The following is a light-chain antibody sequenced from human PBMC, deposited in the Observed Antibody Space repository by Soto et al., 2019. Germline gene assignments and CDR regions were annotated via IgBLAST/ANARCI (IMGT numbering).Light chain of an antibody. CDR2: DAS. CDR3: QQRSNWLT. Sequence: EIVLTQSPATLSLSPGERATLSCRASQSLSSYLAWYQQKPGQAPRLLIYDASNRATGIPARFSGSGSGTDFPLTISSLGPEDFAVYYCQQRSNWLTYGGGTKVDIK. V-gene: IGKV3-11*01. CDR1: QSLSSY. J-gene: IGKJ4*01.